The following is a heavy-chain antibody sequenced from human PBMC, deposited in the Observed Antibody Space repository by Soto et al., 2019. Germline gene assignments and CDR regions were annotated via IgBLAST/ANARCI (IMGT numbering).Heavy chain of an antibody. CDR2: INHSGTT. V-gene: IGHV4-34*01. Sequence: KPSETLSLPCAVYGGSFSGYYWSWIRKPPGKGLEWIGEINHSGTTNYNPSLKSRFTISVDTSKNQFSLKLSSVTAADTAVYYCARGNVVEQWLVSRWFDSWGQGTLVTVSS. CDR3: ARGNVVEQWLVSRWFDS. CDR1: GGSFSGYY. D-gene: IGHD6-19*01. J-gene: IGHJ5*01.